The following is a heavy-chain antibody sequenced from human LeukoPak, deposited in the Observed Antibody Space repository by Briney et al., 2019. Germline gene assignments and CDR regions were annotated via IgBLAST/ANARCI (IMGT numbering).Heavy chain of an antibody. CDR2: INHSGST. V-gene: IGHV4-34*01. CDR3: ARVDDY. CDR1: GGSFSGHY. Sequence: KPSETLSLTCAVYGGSFSGHYWGWIRQPPGKGLEWIGGINHSGSTNYNPSLKSRVTISVDTSKNQFSLKLSSVTAADTAVYYCARVDDYWSQGTLVTVSS. J-gene: IGHJ4*02.